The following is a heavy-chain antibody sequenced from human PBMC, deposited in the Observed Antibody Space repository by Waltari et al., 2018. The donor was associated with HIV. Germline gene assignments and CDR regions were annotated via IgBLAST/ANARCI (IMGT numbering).Heavy chain of an antibody. CDR2: ISAYDWNI. D-gene: IGHD2-8*01. CDR1: GFTFTNYG. V-gene: IGHV1-18*04. Sequence: VQLVQPGPEMKKIGASVKISCRASGFTFTNYGISWVRRAPGRGLEWMGWISAYDWNINVAQKFKDRVTLTTEASTNTAYLELRSLSPDDTALYHCVRGGGTWLYDMYYYQGMDVWGQGTTVTVS. CDR3: VRGGGTWLYDMYYYQGMDV. J-gene: IGHJ6*02.